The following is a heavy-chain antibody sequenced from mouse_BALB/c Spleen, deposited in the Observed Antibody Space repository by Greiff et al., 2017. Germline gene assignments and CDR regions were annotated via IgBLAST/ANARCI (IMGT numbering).Heavy chain of an antibody. Sequence: VQLVESGAELVKPGASVKLSCKASGYTFTSYYMYWVKQRPGQGLEWIGEINPSNGGTNFNEKFKSKATLTVDKSSSTAYMQLSSLTSEDSAVYYCTRSGPLGPWFAYWGQGTLVTVSA. CDR3: TRSGPLGPWFAY. J-gene: IGHJ3*01. CDR2: INPSNGGT. D-gene: IGHD3-2*02. V-gene: IGHV1S81*02. CDR1: GYTFTSYY.